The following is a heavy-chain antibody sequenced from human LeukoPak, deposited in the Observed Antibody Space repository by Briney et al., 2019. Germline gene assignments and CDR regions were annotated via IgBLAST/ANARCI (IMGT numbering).Heavy chain of an antibody. CDR2: ISYDGTNK. CDR3: AKDQMIRWGSPIDDY. Sequence: GGSLRLSCAASGFTFSRYGMHWVRQAPGKGLEWVAVISYDGTNKFYADSVKGRFTLSRDNSKNTLFLEMNSLRADVTAVYYCAKDQMIRWGSPIDDYWGQGTLVTVSS. CDR1: GFTFSRYG. V-gene: IGHV3-30*18. J-gene: IGHJ4*02. D-gene: IGHD3-16*01.